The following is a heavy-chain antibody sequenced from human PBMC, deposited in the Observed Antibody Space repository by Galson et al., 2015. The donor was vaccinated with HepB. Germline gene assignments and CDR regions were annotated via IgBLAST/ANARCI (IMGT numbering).Heavy chain of an antibody. J-gene: IGHJ4*02. CDR1: GVSISGYY. CDR3: ARLRVWQWELLGYFDY. D-gene: IGHD1-26*01. V-gene: IGHV4-59*08. CDR2: IHYSGST. Sequence: LSLTCTVSGVSISGYYWSWIRQPPGKGLEWIGYIHYSGSTNYNSSLKSRVTISVDTSKNQFSLKLNSVTAADTAVYYCARLRVWQWELLGYFDYWGQGTLVPVSS.